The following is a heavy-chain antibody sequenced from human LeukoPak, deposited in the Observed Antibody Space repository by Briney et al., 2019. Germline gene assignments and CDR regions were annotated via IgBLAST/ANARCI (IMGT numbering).Heavy chain of an antibody. Sequence: GGSLRLSCAASGFTFSSYAMNWVRQAPGKGLEWVSAISGSGGSTYYADSVKGRFTISRDNSKNTLYLQMNSLRAEDTAVYYCAKDGGGIVVPAALDYWGQGTLVTVSS. CDR2: ISGSGGST. D-gene: IGHD2-2*01. J-gene: IGHJ4*02. CDR3: AKDGGGIVVPAALDY. CDR1: GFTFSSYA. V-gene: IGHV3-23*01.